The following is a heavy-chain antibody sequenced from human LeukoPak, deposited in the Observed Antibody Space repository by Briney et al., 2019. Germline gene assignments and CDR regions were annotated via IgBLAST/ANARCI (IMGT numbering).Heavy chain of an antibody. V-gene: IGHV1-69*05. CDR2: IIPIFGTA. D-gene: IGHD5-18*01. J-gene: IGHJ4*02. CDR3: ARAGSGYSYGYVGPLDY. Sequence: SVKVSCKASGGAFSSYAISWVRQAPGQGLEWMGGIIPIFGTANYAQKFQGRVTITTDESTSTAYMELSSLRSEDTAVYYCARAGSGYSYGYVGPLDYWGQGTLVTVSS. CDR1: GGAFSSYA.